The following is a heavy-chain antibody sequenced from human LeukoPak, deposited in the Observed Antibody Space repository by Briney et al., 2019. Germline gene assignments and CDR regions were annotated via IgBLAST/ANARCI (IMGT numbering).Heavy chain of an antibody. V-gene: IGHV3-7*03. J-gene: IGHJ4*02. CDR2: IKQDGSEK. Sequence: GGSLRLSCAASGFTFSTYWMSWVRQAPGKGLEWVANIKQDGSEKYYVDSVKGRLTISRDNAKSSLYLQMNSLRAEDTAIYYCARVSSGWFPLFHYWGQGTLVTVSS. CDR1: GFTFSTYW. CDR3: ARVSSGWFPLFHY. D-gene: IGHD6-19*01.